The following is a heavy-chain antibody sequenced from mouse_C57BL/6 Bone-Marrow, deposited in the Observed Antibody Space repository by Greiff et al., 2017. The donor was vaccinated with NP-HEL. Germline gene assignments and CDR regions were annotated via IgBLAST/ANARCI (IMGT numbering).Heavy chain of an antibody. CDR3: ARSTVVAKENYYAMDY. CDR1: GFTFSDYG. D-gene: IGHD1-1*01. V-gene: IGHV5-17*01. CDR2: ISSGSSTI. Sequence: EVMLVESGGGLVKPGGSLKLSCAASGFTFSDYGMHWVRQAPEKGLEWVAYISSGSSTIYYADTVKGRFTISRDNAKNTLFLQMTSLRSEDTAMYYCARSTVVAKENYYAMDYWGQGTSVTVSS. J-gene: IGHJ4*01.